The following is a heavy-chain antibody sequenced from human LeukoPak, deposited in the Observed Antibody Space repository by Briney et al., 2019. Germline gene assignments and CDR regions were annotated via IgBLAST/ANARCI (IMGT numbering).Heavy chain of an antibody. CDR1: GFTFDDYA. CDR2: ISWNSGSI. CDR3: ARGHSVWYGCDY. D-gene: IGHD6-13*01. V-gene: IGHV3-9*01. Sequence: GRSLRLSCAASGFTFDDYAMHWVRQAPGKGLEWVSGISWNSGSIGYADSVKGRFTISRDNAKNTLYLQMNSVRAEDTAVYYCARGHSVWYGCDYWAQGTLVTVSS. J-gene: IGHJ4*02.